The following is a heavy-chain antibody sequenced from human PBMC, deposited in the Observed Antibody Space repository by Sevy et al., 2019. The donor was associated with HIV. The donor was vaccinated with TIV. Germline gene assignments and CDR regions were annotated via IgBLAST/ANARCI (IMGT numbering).Heavy chain of an antibody. CDR3: ARVLSADPLNWFDP. CDR2: ISTGGAGGATI. J-gene: IGHJ5*02. Sequence: GGSLRLSCAASGFTFRSYEFNWVRQAPGKGLQWISHISTGGAGGATIFYADSVKGRFTISRDNAKNSVFLQMNSLRAEDTAVYYCARVLSADPLNWFDPWGQGTLVTVSS. V-gene: IGHV3-48*03. CDR1: GFTFRSYE.